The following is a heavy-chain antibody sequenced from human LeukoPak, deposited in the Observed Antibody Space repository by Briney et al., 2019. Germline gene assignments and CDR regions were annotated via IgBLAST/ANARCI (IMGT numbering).Heavy chain of an antibody. V-gene: IGHV4-59*01. J-gene: IGHJ5*02. CDR1: GVSISSYY. D-gene: IGHD4-17*01. CDR2: IYYSGST. CDR3: ARDPHGDYDWFDP. Sequence: PSETLSLTCTVSGVSISSYYWSWIRQPPGKGLEWIGYIYYSGSTNYNPSLKSRVTISVDTSKNQFSLKLSSVTAADTAVYYCARDPHGDYDWFDPWGQGTLVTVSS.